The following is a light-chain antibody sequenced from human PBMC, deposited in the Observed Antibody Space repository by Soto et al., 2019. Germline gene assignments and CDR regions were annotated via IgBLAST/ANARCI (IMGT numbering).Light chain of an antibody. V-gene: IGKV1-39*01. Sequence: DIQMTQSPSSLSASVGDRVTITCRASQSIAIYLNWYQQKPGKAPKLLIYAASSLQSGVPSRFSGSGSGKDFTLTISSLQPEDFASYYCQQSDTTSWTFGQGTKVEIK. J-gene: IGKJ1*01. CDR2: AAS. CDR1: QSIAIY. CDR3: QQSDTTSWT.